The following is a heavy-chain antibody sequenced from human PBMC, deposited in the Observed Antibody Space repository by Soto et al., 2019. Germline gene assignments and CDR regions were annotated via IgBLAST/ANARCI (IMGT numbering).Heavy chain of an antibody. CDR3: VSLWSVTGSRDY. J-gene: IGHJ4*02. V-gene: IGHV3-72*01. CDR2: IRDRVHSYST. D-gene: IGHD1-20*01. Sequence: GGSLRLSCAVSGLTFSDHYMGWVRQAPGKGLDWVGRIRDRVHSYSTEYAASVKGRFTISRDDSRNSLYLQMNSLKMEDTAVFYCVSLWSVTGSRDYWGRGTLVTVS. CDR1: GLTFSDHY.